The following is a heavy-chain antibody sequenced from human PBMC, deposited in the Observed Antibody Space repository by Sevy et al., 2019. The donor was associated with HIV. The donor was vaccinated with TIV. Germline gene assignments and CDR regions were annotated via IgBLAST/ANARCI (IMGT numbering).Heavy chain of an antibody. Sequence: GGSLRLSCATSGFTFSGHGMHWVRQAPGKGLEWVASINRDGSEKFHVDSVKGRFTISRDNMKKSLFLQMNSLRVEDTAVYYCLRGGGGYWGQEILVTVSS. J-gene: IGHJ4*02. D-gene: IGHD2-15*01. CDR1: GFTFSGHG. CDR3: LRGGGGY. V-gene: IGHV3-7*01. CDR2: INRDGSEK.